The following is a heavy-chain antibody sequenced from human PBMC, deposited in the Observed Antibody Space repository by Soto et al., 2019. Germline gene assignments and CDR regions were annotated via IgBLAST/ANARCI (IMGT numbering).Heavy chain of an antibody. J-gene: IGHJ4*02. CDR2: INPNSGGT. D-gene: IGHD3-22*01. CDR3: ARGPTYYYDSSGYYPYYFDY. CDR1: GYTFTGYY. V-gene: IGHV1-2*04. Sequence: ASVKVSCKASGYTFTGYYMHWVRQAPGQGLEWMGWINPNSGGTNYAQKFQGWVTMTRDTSISTAYMELSRLRSDDTAVYYCARGPTYYYDSSGYYPYYFDYWGQGTLVTVSS.